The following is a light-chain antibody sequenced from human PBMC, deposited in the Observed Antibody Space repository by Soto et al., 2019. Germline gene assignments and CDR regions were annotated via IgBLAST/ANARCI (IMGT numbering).Light chain of an antibody. CDR2: DAS. J-gene: IGKJ3*01. Sequence: DIQMTQSPSTLSASVGDRVTITCRASQSISSWLAWYQQKPGKAPKLLIYDASSLESGVPSRFSGSGSGTEFTLTISSLQTDDFATYYCQQYNSYSFTFGPGTKGDN. CDR3: QQYNSYSFT. V-gene: IGKV1-5*01. CDR1: QSISSW.